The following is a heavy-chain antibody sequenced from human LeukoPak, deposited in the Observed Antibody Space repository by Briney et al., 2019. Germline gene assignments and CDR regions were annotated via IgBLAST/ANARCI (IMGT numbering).Heavy chain of an antibody. J-gene: IGHJ4*02. CDR1: GYTFTGYY. V-gene: IGHV1-2*02. CDR2: INPNSGGT. D-gene: IGHD6-19*01. CDR3: ARDLEDSSGWYPIDY. Sequence: ASVKVSCKASGYTFTGYYMHWVRQAPGQGLEWMGWINPNSGGTNYAQKFQGRVTMTRDTSISTAYMELSRPRSDDTAVYYCARDLEDSSGWYPIDYWGQGTLVTVSS.